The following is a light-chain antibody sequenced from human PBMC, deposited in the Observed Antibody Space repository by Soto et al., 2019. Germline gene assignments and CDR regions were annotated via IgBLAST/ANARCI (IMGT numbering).Light chain of an antibody. V-gene: IGKV3-15*01. CDR3: QQFSSYPLT. J-gene: IGKJ4*01. CDR2: GAF. Sequence: EIVMTQSPVTLSVSPGERVTLSCRASQSVSSNLAWYQQKPGQAPSLLIYGAFTRATGIPARFSGAGSGTDFTLTISRLEPEDFAVYYCQQFSSYPLTFGGGTKVDIK. CDR1: QSVSSN.